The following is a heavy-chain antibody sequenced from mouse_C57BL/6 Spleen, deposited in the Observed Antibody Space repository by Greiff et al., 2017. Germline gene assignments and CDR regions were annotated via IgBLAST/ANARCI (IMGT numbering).Heavy chain of an antibody. Sequence: VQLQQSGPELVKPGASVKISCKASGYAFSSSWMNWVKQRPGKGLEWIGRIYPGDGDTNYNGKFKGKATLTADKSSSTAYMQLSSLTSEDSAVYFCAPTVVAPFDYWGQGTTLTVSS. J-gene: IGHJ2*01. CDR1: GYAFSSSW. V-gene: IGHV1-82*01. D-gene: IGHD1-1*01. CDR3: APTVVAPFDY. CDR2: IYPGDGDT.